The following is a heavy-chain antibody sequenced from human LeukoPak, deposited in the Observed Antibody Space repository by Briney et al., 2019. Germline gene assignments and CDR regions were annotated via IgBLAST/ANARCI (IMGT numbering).Heavy chain of an antibody. CDR1: GFTFSSYA. Sequence: PGRSLRLSCAASGFTFSSYAMRWVRQAPGKGLEWVAVISYDGSNKYYADSVKGRFTISRDNSKNTLYLQMNSLRAEDTAVYYCARGATSYYFDYWGQGTLVTVSS. D-gene: IGHD1-26*01. CDR3: ARGATSYYFDY. J-gene: IGHJ4*02. CDR2: ISYDGSNK. V-gene: IGHV3-30*04.